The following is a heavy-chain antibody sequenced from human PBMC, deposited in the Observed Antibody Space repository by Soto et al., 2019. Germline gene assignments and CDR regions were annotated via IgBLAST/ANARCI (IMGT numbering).Heavy chain of an antibody. CDR3: ARVIIAAAGSARISYYFGMDV. CDR2: IYYSGST. D-gene: IGHD6-13*01. J-gene: IGHJ6*02. Sequence: SETLSLTCTVSGCSISSSYWSWIRQPPGKGLEWIGYIYYSGSTNYNPSLKSRVTISVDTSKNQFSLKLSSVTAADTAVYYCARVIIAAAGSARISYYFGMDVWGQGTTVT. V-gene: IGHV4-59*01. CDR1: GCSISSSY.